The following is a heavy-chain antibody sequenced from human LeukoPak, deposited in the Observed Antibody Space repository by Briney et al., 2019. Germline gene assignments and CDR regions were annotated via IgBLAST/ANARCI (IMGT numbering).Heavy chain of an antibody. CDR3: ARAGYSSGWYWRGNY. V-gene: IGHV1-8*01. D-gene: IGHD6-19*01. J-gene: IGHJ4*02. CDR2: MNPNSGNT. CDR1: GYTFTSYD. Sequence: ASVKVSCKASGYTFTSYDINWVRQATGQGLEWMGWMNPNSGNTGYAQKFQGRVTMTRNTSISTAYMELSSLRSEDTAVYYCARAGYSSGWYWRGNYRGQGTLVTVSS.